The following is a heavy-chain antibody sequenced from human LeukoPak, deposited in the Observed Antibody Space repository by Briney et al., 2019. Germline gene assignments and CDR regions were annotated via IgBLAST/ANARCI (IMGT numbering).Heavy chain of an antibody. D-gene: IGHD6-6*01. CDR2: IDPSGVST. V-gene: IGHV1-46*01. Sequence: ASVKVSCKASGYTFTSSYMHWVRQAPGQGLGWMAMIDPSGVSTTYAQKFQGRVTMTRDKSTSSVSMELSSLRADDTAVYYCAREYRSSSHFMDVWGKGTAVTVSS. J-gene: IGHJ6*03. CDR3: AREYRSSSHFMDV. CDR1: GYTFTSSY.